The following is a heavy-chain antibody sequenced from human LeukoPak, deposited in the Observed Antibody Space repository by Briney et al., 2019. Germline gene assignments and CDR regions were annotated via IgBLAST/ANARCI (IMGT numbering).Heavy chain of an antibody. D-gene: IGHD5-12*01. V-gene: IGHV1-69*06. CDR3: ADGASGQPYYYYYMDV. CDR1: GGTFSSYA. Sequence: SVKVSCKASGGTFSSYAISWVRQAPGQGLEWMGRIIPIFGTANYAQKFQGRVTITADKSTSTAYMELSSLGSEDTAVYYCADGASGQPYYYYYMDVWGKGTTVTVSS. CDR2: IIPIFGTA. J-gene: IGHJ6*03.